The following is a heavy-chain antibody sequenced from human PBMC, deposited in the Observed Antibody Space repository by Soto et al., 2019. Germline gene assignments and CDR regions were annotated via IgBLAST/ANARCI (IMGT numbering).Heavy chain of an antibody. Sequence: PGGSLRLSCAASGFTVSTKYMTWGRQAPGKGLDWVSVIYTNGKTYYADSVKGRFIISRDSAENTLYLHMNSLRAEDTAVYYCATGALPEEFDAFDIWGQGTMVTVSS. V-gene: IGHV3-66*01. CDR2: IYTNGKT. J-gene: IGHJ3*02. CDR3: ATGALPEEFDAFDI. D-gene: IGHD7-27*01. CDR1: GFTVSTKY.